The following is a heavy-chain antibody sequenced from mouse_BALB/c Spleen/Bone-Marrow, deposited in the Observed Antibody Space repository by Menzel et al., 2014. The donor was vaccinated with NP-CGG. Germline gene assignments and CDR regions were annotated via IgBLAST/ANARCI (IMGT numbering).Heavy chain of an antibody. Sequence: VHLVESGAELVKPGASVKLSCNASGYTFTSHYMYWVRQRPGQGLEWIGDINPINGGTNFSEKFKSRATLTVDKSSSTAFMQLSTLTSEDSAVYYCTRSNYGYWYFNVWGAGTPVTVSS. CDR2: INPINGGT. CDR1: GYTFTSHY. D-gene: IGHD1-1*01. V-gene: IGHV1-53*01. J-gene: IGHJ1*01. CDR3: TRSNYGYWYFNV.